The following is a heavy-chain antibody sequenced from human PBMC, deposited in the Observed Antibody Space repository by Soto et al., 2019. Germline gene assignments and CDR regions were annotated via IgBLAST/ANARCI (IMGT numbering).Heavy chain of an antibody. V-gene: IGHV3-7*01. J-gene: IGHJ4*02. Sequence: GGSLRLSCAASGFTFSSYWMSWVRQAPGKGLEWVANIKQDGSEKYYVDSVKGRFTISRDNAKNSLYLQMNSLRAEDTAVYYCASYPHYDFWSGYLVRSDYWGQGTLVTVSS. CDR2: IKQDGSEK. D-gene: IGHD3-3*01. CDR3: ASYPHYDFWSGYLVRSDY. CDR1: GFTFSSYW.